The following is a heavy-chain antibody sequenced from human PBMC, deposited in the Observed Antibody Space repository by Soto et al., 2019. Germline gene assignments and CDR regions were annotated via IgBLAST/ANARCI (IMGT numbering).Heavy chain of an antibody. CDR1: GYTLTELS. CDR3: ARGDILTGYLRFRDFDY. Sequence: ASVKVSCKVSGYTLTELSMHWVRQAPGKGLEWMGGFDPEDGSTSYAQKFQGRVTITRDTSTSTVYMELSSLRSEDTAVYYCARGDILTGYLRFRDFDYWGQGTLVTVSS. D-gene: IGHD3-9*01. CDR2: FDPEDGST. V-gene: IGHV1-24*01. J-gene: IGHJ4*02.